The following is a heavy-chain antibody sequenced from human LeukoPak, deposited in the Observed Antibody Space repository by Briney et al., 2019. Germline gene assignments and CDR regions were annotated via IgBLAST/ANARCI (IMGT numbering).Heavy chain of an antibody. CDR2: ISYDGSNK. J-gene: IGHJ4*02. CDR1: GFTFSSYA. CDR3: AKHDGSGSYGFDY. Sequence: PGGSLRLSCAASGFTFSSYAMHWVRQAPGKGLEWVAVISYDGSNKYYADSVKGRFTISRDNSKNTLYLQMNSLRAEDTAVYYCAKHDGSGSYGFDYWGQGTLVTVSS. V-gene: IGHV3-30-3*02. D-gene: IGHD3-10*01.